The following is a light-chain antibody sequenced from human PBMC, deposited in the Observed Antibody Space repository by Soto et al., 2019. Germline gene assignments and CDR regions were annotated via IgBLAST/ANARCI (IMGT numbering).Light chain of an antibody. J-gene: IGKJ2*01. V-gene: IGKV1-5*01. CDR1: QTTSSW. CDR2: DTS. CDR3: QHLHTYPYT. Sequence: DIQMTQSPSTLSASVGDRVIITCRASQTTSSWLAWYQQKPGEAPNLLIYDTSSLQSGVPSRFSGSGSGTEFTLTISSLQPEDFATYYCQHLHTYPYTFGQGTKVDIK.